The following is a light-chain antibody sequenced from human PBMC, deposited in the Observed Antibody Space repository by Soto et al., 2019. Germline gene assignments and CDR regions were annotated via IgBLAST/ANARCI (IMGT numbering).Light chain of an antibody. CDR1: SSNMGGNS. CDR3: DSWDSSLSAYV. Sequence: QSVMTQPPSVSAAAGQKVTISCSGRSSNMGGNSVSWYQQLPVTAPKLLIYDDNKRPSGIPDRFSGCKSGTSATLRITGFQTGDEADYYCDSWDSSLSAYVFGTRTKVTVL. CDR2: DDN. J-gene: IGLJ1*01. V-gene: IGLV1-51*01.